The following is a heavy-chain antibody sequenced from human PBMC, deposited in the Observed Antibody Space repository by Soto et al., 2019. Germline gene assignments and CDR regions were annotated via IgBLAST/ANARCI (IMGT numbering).Heavy chain of an antibody. D-gene: IGHD3-22*01. CDR1: GGSFSGYY. V-gene: IGHV4-34*01. Sequence: QVQLQESGPGLVKPSETLSLTCAVYGGSFSGYYWSWIRQPPGKGLEWIGEINHSGSTNYNPSLTSRVTISVDTSKNQFSLKLSSVTAADTAVYYCSRGYYYDSSGYYRGFDYWGQGTLVTVSS. CDR2: INHSGST. CDR3: SRGYYYDSSGYYRGFDY. J-gene: IGHJ4*02.